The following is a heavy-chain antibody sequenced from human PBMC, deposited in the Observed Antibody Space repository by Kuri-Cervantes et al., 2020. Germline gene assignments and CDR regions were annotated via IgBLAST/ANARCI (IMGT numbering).Heavy chain of an antibody. D-gene: IGHD3-10*01. J-gene: IGHJ3*02. Sequence: KVSCKASGYSFTSYWIGWVRQMPGKGLEWMGIIDPGDSDTRYSPSFQGQVTISADKSISTAYLQWSSLKASDTAMYYCARSRYGSYNAAFDIWGQGTMVTVSS. CDR1: GYSFTSYW. V-gene: IGHV5-51*01. CDR2: IDPGDSDT. CDR3: ARSRYGSYNAAFDI.